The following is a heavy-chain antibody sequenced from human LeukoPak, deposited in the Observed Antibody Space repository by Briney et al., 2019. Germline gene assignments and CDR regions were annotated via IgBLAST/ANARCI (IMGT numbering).Heavy chain of an antibody. CDR3: AKDLAEYSSSWYELYY. CDR1: GFTFSSYA. CDR2: ISGSGGST. D-gene: IGHD6-13*01. V-gene: IGHV3-23*01. Sequence: GGSLRLSCAASGFTFSSYAMSWVRQAPGKGLERVSAISGSGGSTYYADSAKGRFTISRDNSKNTLYLQMNSLRAEDTAVYYCAKDLAEYSSSWYELYYWGQGTLVTVSS. J-gene: IGHJ4*02.